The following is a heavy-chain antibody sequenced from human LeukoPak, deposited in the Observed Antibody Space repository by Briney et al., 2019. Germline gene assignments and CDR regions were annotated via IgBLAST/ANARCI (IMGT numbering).Heavy chain of an antibody. J-gene: IGHJ3*02. D-gene: IGHD1-7*01. CDR2: ISSGSSYI. CDR3: ARGGTGATRGYTFDI. CDR1: GFTFSSYS. Sequence: SGGSLRPSCADSGFTFSSYSMNWVRQAPGKGLEWVSSISSGSSYIFYADSVKGRFTISRDNAKNSLYLQMNSLRAEDTAVYYCARGGTGATRGYTFDIWGQGTMVTVSS. V-gene: IGHV3-21*01.